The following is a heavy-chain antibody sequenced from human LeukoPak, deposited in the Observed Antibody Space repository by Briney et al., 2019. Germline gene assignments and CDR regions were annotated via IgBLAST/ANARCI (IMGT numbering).Heavy chain of an antibody. CDR3: ARGEATAVAPGCDY. V-gene: IGHV3-48*02. Sequence: GGSLMLSCAASGFAFYDYSMNWVRQAPGKGVEWVSYISSGGSTIYYADSVKGRFIISRDNAKNLLYLQMNSLRDEDTAMYYCARGEATAVAPGCDYWGQGILVTVSS. CDR2: ISSGGSTI. J-gene: IGHJ4*02. CDR1: GFAFYDYS. D-gene: IGHD5-18*01.